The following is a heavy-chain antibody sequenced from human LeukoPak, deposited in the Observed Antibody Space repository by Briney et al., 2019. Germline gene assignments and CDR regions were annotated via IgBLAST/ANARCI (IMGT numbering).Heavy chain of an antibody. Sequence: SETLSLTCAVYGGSFSGYYWSWIRQPPGKGLEWIGEIVHSGNTKYNPSPKSRVTISVDTSKNQFSLNLTSVTAADTAVYYCARFGSSTWYKGAFDIWGQGTMVTVAS. D-gene: IGHD6-13*01. CDR3: ARFGSSTWYKGAFDI. CDR1: GGSFSGYY. CDR2: IVHSGNT. J-gene: IGHJ3*02. V-gene: IGHV4-34*12.